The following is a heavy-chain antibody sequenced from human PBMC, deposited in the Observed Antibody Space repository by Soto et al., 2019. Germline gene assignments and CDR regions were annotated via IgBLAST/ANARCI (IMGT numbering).Heavy chain of an antibody. CDR1: GGSISSGGFY. CDR3: ARARNYSAYFGY. D-gene: IGHD1-7*01. CDR2: IYYTGSM. J-gene: IGHJ4*02. Sequence: SGSLSLTCAVSGGSISSGGFYWSWVRQHPGQGLEWIGYIYYTGSMYYNPSLKSRVTIPVDTSKNQFSLKLSSVTAADTAVYYCARARNYSAYFGYWGQGTLVTGSS. V-gene: IGHV4-31*11.